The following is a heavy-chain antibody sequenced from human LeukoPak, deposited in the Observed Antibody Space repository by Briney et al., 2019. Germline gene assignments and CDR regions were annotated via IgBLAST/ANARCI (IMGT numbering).Heavy chain of an antibody. J-gene: IGHJ6*03. CDR2: IYYSGST. V-gene: IGHV4-39*07. Sequence: PSETLSLTCSVSGDSITGYYWGWIRQPPGKGLEWIGSIYYSGSTYYNPSLKSRVTISVDTSKNQFSLKLSSVTAADTAVYYCARPGDYYYMDVWGKGTTVTVSS. CDR3: ARPGDYYYMDV. D-gene: IGHD2-8*02. CDR1: GDSITGYY.